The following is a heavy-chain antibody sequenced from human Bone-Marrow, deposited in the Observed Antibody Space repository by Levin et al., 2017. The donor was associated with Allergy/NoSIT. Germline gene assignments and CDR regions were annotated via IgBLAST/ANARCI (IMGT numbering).Heavy chain of an antibody. CDR2: ISNSGDST. CDR1: GFTFNNYG. J-gene: IGHJ3*02. D-gene: IGHD3-22*01. CDR3: AKVRLVITRADAFDI. Sequence: GGSLRLSCAASGFTFNNYGMSWVRQAPGKGLEWVSLISNSGDSTYYAESVKGRFTISRDNSKNTLFLQMNSLRAEDTAVYYCAKVRLVITRADAFDIWGQGTVVTVSS. V-gene: IGHV3-23*01.